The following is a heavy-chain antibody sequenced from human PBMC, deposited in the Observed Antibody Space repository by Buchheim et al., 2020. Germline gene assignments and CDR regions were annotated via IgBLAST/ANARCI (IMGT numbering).Heavy chain of an antibody. CDR2: IWYDGSNK. D-gene: IGHD3-10*01. V-gene: IGHV3-33*01. J-gene: IGHJ6*02. Sequence: QVQLVESGGGVVQPGRSLRLSCAASGFTFSSYGMHWVRQAPGKGLEWVAVIWYDGSNKYYADSVKGRFTISRDNSKNTLYLQMNSLRAEDTAVYYCARGYGSGSYYYYYYYGMDVWGQGTT. CDR3: ARGYGSGSYYYYYYYGMDV. CDR1: GFTFSSYG.